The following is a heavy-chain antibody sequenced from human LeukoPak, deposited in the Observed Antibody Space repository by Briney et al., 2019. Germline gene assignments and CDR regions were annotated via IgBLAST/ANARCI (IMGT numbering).Heavy chain of an antibody. J-gene: IGHJ3*01. V-gene: IGHV3-48*02. CDR3: ARGDTLSDLNAFDL. CDR1: GFTFSTYT. CDR2: ITVSSST. Sequence: PGGSLRLSCAASGFTFSTYTMNWVRQAPGKGLEWVSYITVSSSTYYADSVQGRFTNSRDKAKNSLYLQMNSLRDEDTAVYYCARGDTLSDLNAFDLWGQGTMVTVSS.